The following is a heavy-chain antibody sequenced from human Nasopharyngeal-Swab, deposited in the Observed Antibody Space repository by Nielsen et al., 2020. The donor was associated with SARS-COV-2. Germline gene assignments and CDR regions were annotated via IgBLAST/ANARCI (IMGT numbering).Heavy chain of an antibody. D-gene: IGHD1-1*01. CDR3: ARGGRRFDY. V-gene: IGHV3-11*06. CDR2: VSSYSYYT. Sequence: GGSLRLSCEASGFTLSDYQMSWIRQAPGKGLEWISFVSSYSYYTKYPDSVKGRFAVSRDYAKNSLYLQMNSLRAEDTAVYYCARGGRRFDYWGQGTLVTVSS. J-gene: IGHJ4*02. CDR1: GFTLSDYQ.